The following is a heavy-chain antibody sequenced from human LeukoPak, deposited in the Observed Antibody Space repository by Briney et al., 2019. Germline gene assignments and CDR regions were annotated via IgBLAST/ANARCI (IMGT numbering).Heavy chain of an antibody. Sequence: GRSLRLSCAASGFTFSSYGMHWVRQAPGKGLEWVAVISYDGSNKYYADSVKGRFTISRDNSKNTLYLQMNSLRAEDTAVYYCLMVRGVIITLSGFDYWGQGTLVTVSS. D-gene: IGHD3-10*01. CDR2: ISYDGSNK. CDR3: LMVRGVIITLSGFDY. V-gene: IGHV3-30*19. J-gene: IGHJ4*02. CDR1: GFTFSSYG.